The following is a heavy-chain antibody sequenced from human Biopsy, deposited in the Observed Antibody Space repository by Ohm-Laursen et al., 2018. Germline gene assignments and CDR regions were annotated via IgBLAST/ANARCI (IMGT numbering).Heavy chain of an antibody. CDR1: SYTFTDYN. CDR3: ARDPLNGHKHFDY. Sequence: ASVKVSCKVSSYTFTDYNIHWMRQAPGQGLEWLGYINCKTGATNYAQKFRGTVTMTRDTSISTAYLALGSLRSADTAIYYCARDPLNGHKHFDYWGQGSLVTVSS. J-gene: IGHJ4*02. D-gene: IGHD2-8*01. CDR2: INCKTGAT. V-gene: IGHV1-2*02.